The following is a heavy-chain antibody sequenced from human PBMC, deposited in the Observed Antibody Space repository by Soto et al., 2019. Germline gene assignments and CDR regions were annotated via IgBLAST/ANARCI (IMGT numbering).Heavy chain of an antibody. D-gene: IGHD4-17*01. CDR1: GGSISSYY. V-gene: IGHV4-59*01. J-gene: IGHJ4*02. Sequence: SETLSLTCTVSGGSISSYYWSWIRQPPGKGLEWIGYIYYSGSTNYNPSLKSRVTISVDTSKNQFSLKLSSVTAADTAVYYCARGPNDYGDYGGYSYWGQGTLVTVSS. CDR2: IYYSGST. CDR3: ARGPNDYGDYGGYSY.